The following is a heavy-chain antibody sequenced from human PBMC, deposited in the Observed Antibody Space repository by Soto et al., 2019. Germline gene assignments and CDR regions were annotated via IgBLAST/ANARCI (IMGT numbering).Heavy chain of an antibody. V-gene: IGHV3-9*01. CDR3: EKDIRGYYYDTDV. Sequence: RSCERPGVTEDNYGWHRVHQAPGKGLEWVSGISWNSGSIGYADSVKGRFTISRDNAKNSLYLQMNSLRAEDTALYHAEKDIRGYYYDTDVWVNRTTVTLSS. CDR2: ISWNSGSI. CDR1: GVTEDNYG. J-gene: IGHJ6*03.